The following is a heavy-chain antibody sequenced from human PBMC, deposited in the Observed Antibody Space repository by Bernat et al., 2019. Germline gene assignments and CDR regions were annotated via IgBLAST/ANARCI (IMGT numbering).Heavy chain of an antibody. V-gene: IGHV3-30*18. D-gene: IGHD1-26*01. Sequence: QVQLVESGGGVVQPGRSLRLSCAASGFTFSNYGMHWVRQAPGKGLEWVAVISYDGSNKYYVDSVKGRFTISRDNSKNTLDLQMNGLRAEDTAVYYCAKRRDMSGSYYPAFDMWGQGTIVTVSS. CDR3: AKRRDMSGSYYPAFDM. J-gene: IGHJ3*02. CDR1: GFTFSNYG. CDR2: ISYDGSNK.